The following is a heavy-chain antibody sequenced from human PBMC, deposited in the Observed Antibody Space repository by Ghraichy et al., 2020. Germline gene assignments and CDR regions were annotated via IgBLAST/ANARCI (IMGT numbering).Heavy chain of an antibody. D-gene: IGHD5-18*01. V-gene: IGHV1-69*13. J-gene: IGHJ6*02. Sequence: SVKVSCKASGGTFSSYAISWVRQAPGQGLEWMGGIIPIFGTANYAQKFQGRVTITADESTSTAYMELSSLRSEDTAVYYCARLGDSYGYGGYYYYGMDVWGQGTTVTVSS. CDR2: IIPIFGTA. CDR3: ARLGDSYGYGGYYYYGMDV. CDR1: GGTFSSYA.